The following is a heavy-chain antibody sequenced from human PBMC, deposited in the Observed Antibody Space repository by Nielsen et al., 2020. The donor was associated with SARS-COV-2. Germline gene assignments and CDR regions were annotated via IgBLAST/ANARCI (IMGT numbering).Heavy chain of an antibody. Sequence: WIRQPPGKGLEWVAVISYDGSNKYYADSVKGRFTISRDNSKNTLYLQMNSLRAEDTAVYYCAKDLSQVLRYFDWVRNYYYGMDVWGQGTTVTVSS. J-gene: IGHJ6*02. V-gene: IGHV3-30*18. D-gene: IGHD3-9*01. CDR3: AKDLSQVLRYFDWVRNYYYGMDV. CDR2: ISYDGSNK.